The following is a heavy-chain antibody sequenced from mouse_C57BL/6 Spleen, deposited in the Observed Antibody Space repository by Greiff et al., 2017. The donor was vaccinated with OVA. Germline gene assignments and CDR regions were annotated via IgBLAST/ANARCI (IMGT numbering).Heavy chain of an antibody. J-gene: IGHJ2*01. D-gene: IGHD3-2*02. CDR1: GYAFSSSW. CDR3: ARDVSSGSLYYFDY. Sequence: QVQLQQSGPELVKPGASVKISCKASGYAFSSSWMNWVKQRPGKGLEWIGRIYPGDGDTNYNGKFKGKATLTADKSSSTAYMQLSSLTSEDSAVYFCARDVSSGSLYYFDYWGQGTTLTVSS. V-gene: IGHV1-82*01. CDR2: IYPGDGDT.